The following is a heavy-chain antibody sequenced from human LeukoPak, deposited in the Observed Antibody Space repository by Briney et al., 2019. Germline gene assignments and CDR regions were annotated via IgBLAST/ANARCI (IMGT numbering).Heavy chain of an antibody. CDR2: MNPKTGRT. V-gene: IGHV1-8*01. CDR3: VTGVPWD. Sequence: ASVKVSCKASGNTFTTYDFNWVRQAPGQGFEWMGWMNPKTGRTGFAQKFRGRFTVTRNISINTAYLEVTNLRFGDTALYYCVTGVPWDWGQGSLITVSS. D-gene: IGHD1-26*01. J-gene: IGHJ4*02. CDR1: GNTFTTYD.